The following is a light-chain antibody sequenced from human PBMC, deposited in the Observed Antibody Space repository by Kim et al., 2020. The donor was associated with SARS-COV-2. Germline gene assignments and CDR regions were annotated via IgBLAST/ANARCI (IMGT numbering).Light chain of an antibody. Sequence: GQRVTTSRGGGSCDIGAGADVHWYQHLTGSTPKLLIYGNNNQPSGVPDRFSGSKSGTSASLAITGRQPEDEADYYCQSYDNSLTVFGGGTQLTVL. CDR2: GNN. CDR1: SCDIGAGAD. J-gene: IGLJ2*01. V-gene: IGLV1-40*01. CDR3: QSYDNSLTV.